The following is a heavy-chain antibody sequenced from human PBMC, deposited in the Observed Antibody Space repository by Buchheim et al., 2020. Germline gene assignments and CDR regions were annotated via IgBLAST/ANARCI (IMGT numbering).Heavy chain of an antibody. J-gene: IGHJ4*02. Sequence: EVHLVQSGGGLAQPGGSLRVSCTPSGFTFSNYWMTWVRQTPGRGLEWVANIKDDGSEKYYLDSVRGRFIIFRDNIKNELFLELNNLRVEDTGIYYSARPFLWVGETFRFPYYFDSWGQGT. CDR1: GFTFSNYW. CDR3: ARPFLWVGETFRFPYYFDS. D-gene: IGHD3-10*01. CDR2: IKDDGSEK. V-gene: IGHV3-7*01.